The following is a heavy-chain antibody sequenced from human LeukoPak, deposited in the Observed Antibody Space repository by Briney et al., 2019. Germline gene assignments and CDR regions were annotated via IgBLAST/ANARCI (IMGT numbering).Heavy chain of an antibody. Sequence: ASVKVSCKASGYTFTGYYMHWVRQAPGQGLEWMGWINPNSGGTNYAQKLQGRVTMTRDTSISTAYMELSRLRSDDTAVYYCARDVGDGYNGGIDYWGQGTLVTVSS. V-gene: IGHV1-2*02. CDR2: INPNSGGT. CDR3: ARDVGDGYNGGIDY. CDR1: GYTFTGYY. J-gene: IGHJ4*02. D-gene: IGHD5-24*01.